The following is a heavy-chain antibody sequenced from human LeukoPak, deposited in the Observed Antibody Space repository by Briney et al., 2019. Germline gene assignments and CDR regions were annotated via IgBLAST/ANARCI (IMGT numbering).Heavy chain of an antibody. CDR3: ARDWYEMGSFDAFDI. CDR1: GFTFSSYA. V-gene: IGHV3-30-3*01. Sequence: GGSLRLSCAASGFTFSSYAMHWVRQAPGKGLEWVAVISYDGSNKYYADSVKGRFTISRDNSKNTLYLQMNSLRAENTAVYYCARDWYEMGSFDAFDIWGQGTMVTVSS. J-gene: IGHJ3*02. CDR2: ISYDGSNK. D-gene: IGHD5-24*01.